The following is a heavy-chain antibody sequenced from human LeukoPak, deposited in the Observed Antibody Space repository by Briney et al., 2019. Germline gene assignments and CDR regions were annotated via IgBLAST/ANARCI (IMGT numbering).Heavy chain of an antibody. CDR3: ARGMSSGWYRLDYYYGMDV. CDR1: GFTFSNYA. CDR2: IRYDGNNK. Sequence: GGSLRLSCAASGFTFSNYAMSWVRQAPGKGLEWVTFIRYDGNNKYYADSVKGRFTISRDNAKNSLYLQMNSLRAEDTAVYYCARGMSSGWYRLDYYYGMDVWGQGTTVTVSS. V-gene: IGHV3-30*02. J-gene: IGHJ6*02. D-gene: IGHD6-19*01.